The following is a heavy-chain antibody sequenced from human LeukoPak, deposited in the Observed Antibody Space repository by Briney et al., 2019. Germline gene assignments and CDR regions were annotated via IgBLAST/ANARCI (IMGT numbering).Heavy chain of an antibody. CDR2: IYNSGST. CDR3: ASGRDQVTYLQY. V-gene: IGHV4-59*01. CDR1: GASISGYY. J-gene: IGHJ1*01. Sequence: PSETLSLTCTVSGASISGYYWTWIRQPPGEGLEWIGYIYNSGSTNYNPSLKSRVTMSADTSKNQFSLKVTSVTPADTAVYYCASGRDQVTYLQYWGQGTLATVSS. D-gene: IGHD4-11*01.